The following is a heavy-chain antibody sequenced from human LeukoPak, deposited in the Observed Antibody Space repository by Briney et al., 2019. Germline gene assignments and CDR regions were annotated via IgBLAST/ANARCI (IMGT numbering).Heavy chain of an antibody. Sequence: EASVKISCKVSGYTFTDYYMHWVQQAPGKGLEWMGLVDSEDGETIYAEKFQGRVTITADTSTDTAYMELSSLRSEDTAVYYCATGGPRIVGANWGQGTLVTVS. J-gene: IGHJ4*02. CDR2: VDSEDGET. V-gene: IGHV1-69-2*01. CDR3: ATGGPRIVGAN. D-gene: IGHD1-26*01. CDR1: GYTFTDYY.